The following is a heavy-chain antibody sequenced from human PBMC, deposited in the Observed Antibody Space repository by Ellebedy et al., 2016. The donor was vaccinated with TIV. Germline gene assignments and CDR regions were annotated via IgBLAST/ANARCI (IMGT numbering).Heavy chain of an antibody. Sequence: ASVKVSCXASGYTFTSYYMHWVRQAPGQGLEWMGIINPSGGNTNYAQKLQGRVTMTTDTSTSTAYMELRSLRSDDTAVYYCARVAERPYYYYGMDVWGQGTTVTVSS. V-gene: IGHV1-46*01. D-gene: IGHD6-19*01. CDR3: ARVAERPYYYYGMDV. CDR1: GYTFTSYY. CDR2: INPSGGNT. J-gene: IGHJ6*02.